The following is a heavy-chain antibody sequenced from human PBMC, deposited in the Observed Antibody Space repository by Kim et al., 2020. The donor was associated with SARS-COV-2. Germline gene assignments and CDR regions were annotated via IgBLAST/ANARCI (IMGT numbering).Heavy chain of an antibody. J-gene: IGHJ2*01. V-gene: IGHV4-61*07. CDR3: ARRGKAWYFDL. D-gene: IGHD3-10*01. Sequence: TNYDPTLKSRVTITVDTSKNQFSLKLRSVTAADTAVYYCARRGKAWYFDLWGRGTLVTVSS. CDR2: T.